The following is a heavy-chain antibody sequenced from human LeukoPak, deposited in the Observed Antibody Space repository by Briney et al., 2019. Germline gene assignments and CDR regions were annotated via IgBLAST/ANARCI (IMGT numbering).Heavy chain of an antibody. D-gene: IGHD5-12*01. Sequence: SETLSLTCAVYGGSFSGHYWNWIRQSPGKGLEWIGYLYYTGNTNYNPSLRSRVTISVDMSKNQFSLKLSSVTAADTALYYCATGHGWLLDYWGRGTLVTVSS. CDR3: ATGHGWLLDY. V-gene: IGHV4-59*11. CDR1: GGSFSGHY. CDR2: LYYTGNT. J-gene: IGHJ4*02.